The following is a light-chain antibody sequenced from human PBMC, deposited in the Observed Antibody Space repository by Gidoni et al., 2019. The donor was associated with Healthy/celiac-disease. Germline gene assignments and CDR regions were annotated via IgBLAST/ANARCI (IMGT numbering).Light chain of an antibody. CDR1: QSVSTY. Sequence: EIVLTQSPATLSLSPGERATLSCRASQSVSTYLAWDQQKPGQAPRLLIYDASNRATGIPARFRCSGSGTDFTLTISSLEPEDFAVYYCQQRSNWPSGTFGQGTKLEIK. CDR2: DAS. J-gene: IGKJ2*01. CDR3: QQRSNWPSGT. V-gene: IGKV3-11*01.